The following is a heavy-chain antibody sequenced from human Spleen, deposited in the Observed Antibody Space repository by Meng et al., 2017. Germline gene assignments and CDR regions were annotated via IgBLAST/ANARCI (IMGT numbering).Heavy chain of an antibody. V-gene: IGHV3-9*03. CDR1: GFTFDDYA. CDR2: ISWNSGSI. CDR3: AKMGDDYGDFTDAFDI. J-gene: IGHJ3*02. D-gene: IGHD4-17*01. Sequence: LSLTCAASGFTFDDYAMHWVRQAPGKGLEWVSGISWNSGSIGYADSVKGRFTISRDNAKNSLYLQMNSLRAEDMALYYCAKMGDDYGDFTDAFDIWGQGTMVTVSS.